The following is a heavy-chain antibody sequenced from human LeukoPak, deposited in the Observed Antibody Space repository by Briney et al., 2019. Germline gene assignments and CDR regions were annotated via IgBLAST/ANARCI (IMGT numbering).Heavy chain of an antibody. V-gene: IGHV3-48*01. CDR3: AREDGSGSYLNV. CDR2: IGSDGSAT. D-gene: IGHD3-10*01. Sequence: PGGSLRLSCAASGFIFSTYNMNWVRPAPGKGLEWVSFIGSDGSATYYADSVKGRFTISRDNAKNSLFLQMSSLRAEDTAVYYCAREDGSGSYLNVWGQGTLVTVSS. J-gene: IGHJ4*02. CDR1: GFIFSTYN.